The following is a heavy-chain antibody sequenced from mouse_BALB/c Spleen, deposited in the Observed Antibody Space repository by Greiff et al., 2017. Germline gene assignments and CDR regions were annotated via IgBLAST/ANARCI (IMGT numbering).Heavy chain of an antibody. Sequence: EVMLVESGGGLVKPGGSLKLSCAASGFTFSSYTMSWVRQTPEKRLEWVATISSGGSYTYYPDSVKGRFTISRDNAKNTLYLQMSSLKSEDTAMYYCTRDRDYYGNYGDYWGQGTTLTVSS. D-gene: IGHD2-1*01. V-gene: IGHV5-6-4*01. CDR1: GFTFSSYT. J-gene: IGHJ2*01. CDR2: ISSGGSYT. CDR3: TRDRDYYGNYGDY.